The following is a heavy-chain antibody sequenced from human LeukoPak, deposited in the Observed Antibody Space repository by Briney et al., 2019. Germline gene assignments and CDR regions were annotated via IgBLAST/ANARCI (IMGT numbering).Heavy chain of an antibody. Sequence: GGSLRLSCAASGFTFSTYAMSWVRQAPGKGLEWVSAVRGSGTDTYYADSVKGRFTISRDNSKNTLYLQMNSLRAEDTAIYYCAKASRGNSGYDSPFHYWGQGTLVTVSS. CDR2: VRGSGTDT. CDR1: GFTFSTYA. CDR3: AKASRGNSGYDSPFHY. D-gene: IGHD5-12*01. J-gene: IGHJ4*02. V-gene: IGHV3-23*01.